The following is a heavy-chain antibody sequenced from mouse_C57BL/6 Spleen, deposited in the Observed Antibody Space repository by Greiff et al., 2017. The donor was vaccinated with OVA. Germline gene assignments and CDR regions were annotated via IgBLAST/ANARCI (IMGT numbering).Heavy chain of an antibody. CDR2: IHPNSGST. Sequence: QVQLQQPGAELVKPGASVKLSCKASGYTFTSYWMHWVKQRPGQGLEWIGMIHPNSGSTNYNEKFKSKATLTVDKSSSTAYMQLSSLTSEDSAVYYCASSGDGDYVEFDDWGQGTTVTVSS. CDR3: ASSGDGDYVEFDD. CDR1: GYTFTSYW. V-gene: IGHV1-64*01. D-gene: IGHD2-13*01. J-gene: IGHJ2*01.